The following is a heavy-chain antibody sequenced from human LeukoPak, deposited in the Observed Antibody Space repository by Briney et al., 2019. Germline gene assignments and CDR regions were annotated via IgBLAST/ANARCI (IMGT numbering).Heavy chain of an antibody. V-gene: IGHV4-59*01. Sequence: SETLSLTCTVSSGSFRTYYWSWIRQPPGKGREGIGYIFYNEGTSYNPSLKSRVTISVDTSNNHPSLKVNSVTAADTGMYYCVKSNSRYQPWTLHIWGRGTMVTVSS. J-gene: IGHJ3*02. D-gene: IGHD2-2*01. CDR2: IFYNEGT. CDR1: SGSFRTYY. CDR3: VKSNSRYQPWTLHI.